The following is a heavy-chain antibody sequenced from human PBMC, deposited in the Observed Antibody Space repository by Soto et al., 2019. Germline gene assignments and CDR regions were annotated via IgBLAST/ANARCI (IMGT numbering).Heavy chain of an antibody. J-gene: IGHJ6*02. CDR2: TYYRSKWYN. Sequence: RSQTLSLTCAISGDSVSSNSAAWNWIRQSPSRGLEWLGRTYYRSKWYNDYAVSVKSRITINPDTSKNQFSLQLNSVTPEDTAVYYCARSRVQLERRYYYYGMDVWGQGTTVTVSS. CDR1: GDSVSSNSAA. D-gene: IGHD1-1*01. CDR3: ARSRVQLERRYYYYGMDV. V-gene: IGHV6-1*01.